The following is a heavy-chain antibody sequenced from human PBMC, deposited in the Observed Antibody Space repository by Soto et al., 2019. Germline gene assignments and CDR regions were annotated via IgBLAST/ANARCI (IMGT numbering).Heavy chain of an antibody. D-gene: IGHD3-9*01. CDR3: ARGIRSTYYDILTGPYYFDY. J-gene: IGHJ4*02. CDR1: GGTFSSYA. Sequence: ASVKVSCKASGGTFSSYAISWVRQAPGQGLEWMGGIIPIFGTANYAQKFQGRVTITADESTSTAYMELSSLRSEDTAVYYCARGIRSTYYDILTGPYYFDYWGQGTLVTVSS. CDR2: IIPIFGTA. V-gene: IGHV1-69*13.